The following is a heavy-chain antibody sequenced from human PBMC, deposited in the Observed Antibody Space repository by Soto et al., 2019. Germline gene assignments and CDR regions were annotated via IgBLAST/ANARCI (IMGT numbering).Heavy chain of an antibody. Sequence: QVQLQESGPGLVKPSETLSLTCTVSGGSISSYYWSWIRQPPGKGLEWIGYIYYSGSTNYNPSLMSRVTIPVDTSKNQFSLRLSSVPAADTAVYYCAREYPGIAVAGAFDYWGQGTLVTVSS. CDR1: GGSISSYY. CDR3: AREYPGIAVAGAFDY. CDR2: IYYSGST. V-gene: IGHV4-59*01. J-gene: IGHJ4*02. D-gene: IGHD6-19*01.